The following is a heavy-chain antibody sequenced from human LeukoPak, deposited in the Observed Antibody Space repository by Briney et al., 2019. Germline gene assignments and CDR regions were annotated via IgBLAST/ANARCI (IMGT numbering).Heavy chain of an antibody. CDR3: ARETPVRPFDY. CDR1: GGSISSYY. CDR2: IYTSGST. D-gene: IGHD2-8*01. Sequence: PSETLSLTCTVSGGSISSYYWSWIRRPAGKGLEWIGRIYTSGSTNYNPSLKSRVTISVDKSKNQFSLKLSSVTAADTAVYYCARETPVRPFDYWGQGTLVTVSS. J-gene: IGHJ4*02. V-gene: IGHV4-4*07.